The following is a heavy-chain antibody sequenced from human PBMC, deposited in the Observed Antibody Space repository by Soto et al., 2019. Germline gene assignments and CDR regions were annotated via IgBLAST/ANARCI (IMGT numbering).Heavy chain of an antibody. CDR2: IYYSGST. Sequence: QVQLQESGPGLVKPSQTLSLTCTVSGGSISSGGYYWNWIRQHPGKGLEWIGYIYYSGSTYYNPSLXGXXTIAVDTSKNQSSLKLSSVTAADTAVYYCAREPRYWGQGTQVTVSS. J-gene: IGHJ4*02. CDR3: AREPRY. CDR1: GGSISSGGYY. V-gene: IGHV4-31*03.